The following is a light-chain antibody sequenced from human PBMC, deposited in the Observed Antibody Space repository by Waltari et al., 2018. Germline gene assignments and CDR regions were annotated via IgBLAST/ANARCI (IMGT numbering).Light chain of an antibody. CDR2: ASS. J-gene: IGKJ4*01. CDR3: QQLNSYPLT. V-gene: IGKV1-9*01. Sequence: IQLTQSPSSLSASVGERVTITCRASQGISSYLAWYQHKPGKAPKLLIYASSTVQSGVPSMFSGSGSGTDFTLTISSLQPEDFATYYCQQLNSYPLTFGGGTKVEIK. CDR1: QGISSY.